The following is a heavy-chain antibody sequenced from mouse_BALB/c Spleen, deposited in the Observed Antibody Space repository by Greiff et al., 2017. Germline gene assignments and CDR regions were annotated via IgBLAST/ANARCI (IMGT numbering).Heavy chain of an antibody. CDR1: GYTFTSYW. V-gene: IGHV1S22*01. D-gene: IGHD1-1*01. Sequence: LQQPGSELVRPGASVKLSCKASGYTFTSYWMHWVKQRHGQGLEWIGNIYPGSGSTNYDEKFKSKGTLTVDTSSSTAYMHLSSLTSEDSAVYYCTRSRYGSSYDWYFDVWGAGTTVTVSS. CDR2: IYPGSGST. CDR3: TRSRYGSSYDWYFDV. J-gene: IGHJ1*01.